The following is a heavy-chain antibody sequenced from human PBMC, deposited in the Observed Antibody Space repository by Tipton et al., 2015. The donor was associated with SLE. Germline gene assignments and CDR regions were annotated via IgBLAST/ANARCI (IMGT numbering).Heavy chain of an antibody. J-gene: IGHJ4*02. Sequence: SLRLSCAASGFTVSCNYMSWVRQAPGKGLEYVSAISSNGGSTYYADSVKGRFTISRDNSKNTLYLQMGSLRAEGMAVYYCARESQQLRYFDYWGQGTLVTVSS. V-gene: IGHV3-64*02. D-gene: IGHD5-24*01. CDR3: ARESQQLRYFDY. CDR1: GFTVSCNY. CDR2: ISSNGGST.